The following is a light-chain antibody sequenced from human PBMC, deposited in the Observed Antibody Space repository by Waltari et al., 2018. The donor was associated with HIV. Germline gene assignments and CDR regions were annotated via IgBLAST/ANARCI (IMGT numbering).Light chain of an antibody. Sequence: QSVLTPPPSASGTPGPRVPISCSGSSSNLGRASVTLYQQPPGTAPILRINRNNQRPSGVPDRFSGSKSGTSAARAISGLQSEDEADYYCAAWDDSLNAWVFGGGTKLTVL. V-gene: IGLV1-44*01. CDR1: SSNLGRAS. J-gene: IGLJ3*02. CDR2: RNN. CDR3: AAWDDSLNAWV.